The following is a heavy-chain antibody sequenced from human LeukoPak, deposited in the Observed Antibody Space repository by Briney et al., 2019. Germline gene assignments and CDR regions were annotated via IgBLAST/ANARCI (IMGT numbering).Heavy chain of an antibody. D-gene: IGHD2-2*01. CDR3: AGYPIGYCSSANCPYYFDY. V-gene: IGHV4-39*01. Sequence: SETLSLTCTVSGGSISSSSSYWGWIRQPPGKGLEWIGSIYFSGSTYYNPSLKSRVAISVDTPKSQFSLRLSSVTAADTAVYYCAGYPIGYCSSANCPYYFDYWGQGTLVTVSS. J-gene: IGHJ4*02. CDR1: GGSISSSSSY. CDR2: IYFSGST.